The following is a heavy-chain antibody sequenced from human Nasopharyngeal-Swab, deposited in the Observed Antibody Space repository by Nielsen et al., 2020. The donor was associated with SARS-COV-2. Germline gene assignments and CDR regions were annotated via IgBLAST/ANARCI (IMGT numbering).Heavy chain of an antibody. J-gene: IGHJ6*02. Sequence: GESLKISCAASGFTFGTYTMHWVRQAPGKGLEWVAVTSSAVTNKFYADSVRGRFTISRDDSKNTLYLQMNSLTAQDTAVYYCAREEEVIAATPRSHYYGMDVWGQGTTVTVSS. V-gene: IGHV3-30*04. CDR1: GFTFGTYT. CDR3: AREEEVIAATPRSHYYGMDV. D-gene: IGHD2-15*01. CDR2: TSSAVTNK.